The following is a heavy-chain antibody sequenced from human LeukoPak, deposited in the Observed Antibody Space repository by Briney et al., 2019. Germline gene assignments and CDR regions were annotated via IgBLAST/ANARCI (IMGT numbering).Heavy chain of an antibody. V-gene: IGHV3-48*03. CDR1: GFTFSSYD. D-gene: IGHD3-3*01. J-gene: IGHJ4*02. CDR2: ISSSGSTI. CDR3: ATVQVLRFLEWLSDFDY. Sequence: PGXSLRLSCAASGFTFSSYDMSWVRQAPGKGLEWVSYISSSGSTIYYADSVNARFTISRDNPKNSLYLQMNSLRAEDAAVYYCATVQVLRFLEWLSDFDYWGQGTLVTVSS.